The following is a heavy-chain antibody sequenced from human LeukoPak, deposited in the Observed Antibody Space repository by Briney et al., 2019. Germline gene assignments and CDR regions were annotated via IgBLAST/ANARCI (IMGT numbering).Heavy chain of an antibody. CDR3: ASVSRGGPRRNYCMDV. V-gene: IGHV3-11*04. J-gene: IGHJ6*03. D-gene: IGHD2-15*01. Sequence: GRSLRCYGAGSGFTFSDYYMGWIRQAPGKGLEWVSYITNNGRNKYYADSVKGRFTIYRDNTTDYLFLQINRPKDKDTSVCDCASVSRGGPRRNYCMDVWGKGTTVTVAS. CDR2: ITNNGRNK. CDR1: GFTFSDYY.